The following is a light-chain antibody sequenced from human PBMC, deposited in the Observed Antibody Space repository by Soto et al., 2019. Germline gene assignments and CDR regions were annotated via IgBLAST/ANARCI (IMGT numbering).Light chain of an antibody. Sequence: QSALTQPGSVSGSPGQSVTISCTGTSSDVGGYNYVSWYQQHPGKAPKLMIYEVSKRPSGVPDRFSGSKSGNTASLTISGLQAEDEADYYCSSYTGSDTYVFGTGTKLTVL. CDR1: SSDVGGYNY. CDR2: EVS. CDR3: SSYTGSDTYV. V-gene: IGLV2-11*01. J-gene: IGLJ1*01.